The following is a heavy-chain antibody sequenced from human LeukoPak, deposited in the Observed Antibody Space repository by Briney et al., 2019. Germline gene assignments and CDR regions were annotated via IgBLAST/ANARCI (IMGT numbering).Heavy chain of an antibody. CDR1: GFTVSSNY. V-gene: IGHV3-66*01. J-gene: IGHJ3*02. CDR2: IYSGGST. Sequence: PGGSLRLSCAASGFTVSSNYMSWVRQAPGKGLEWVSVIYSGGSTYYADSVKGRFTISRDNAKNSLYLQMNSLRAEDTAVYYCARAPDYYDSSGYYYVAAFDIWGQGTMVTVSS. D-gene: IGHD3-22*01. CDR3: ARAPDYYDSSGYYYVAAFDI.